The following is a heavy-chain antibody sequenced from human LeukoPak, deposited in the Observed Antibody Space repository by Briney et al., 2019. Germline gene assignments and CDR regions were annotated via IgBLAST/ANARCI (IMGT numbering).Heavy chain of an antibody. D-gene: IGHD3-3*01. CDR1: GGSFSGYY. J-gene: IGHJ6*03. CDR3: AREAGSGYIYHYYYMDV. Sequence: AETLCLTCAVYGGSFSGYYWSWIRQPPGKGLEWIGEINHSGSTKYNPSPKSRVTISVDTSKNQLSLKLSSVTAADTAVYYCAREAGSGYIYHYYYMDVWGKGTTVTVSS. CDR2: INHSGST. V-gene: IGHV4-34*01.